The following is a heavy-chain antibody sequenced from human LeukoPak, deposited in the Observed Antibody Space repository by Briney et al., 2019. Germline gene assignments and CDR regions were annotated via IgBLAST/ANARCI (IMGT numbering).Heavy chain of an antibody. CDR2: ISSSSSYI. CDR3: ARDQGGCSSTSCYAWFDP. J-gene: IGHJ5*02. CDR1: GFTFSSYT. D-gene: IGHD2-2*01. Sequence: PGRSLRLSCAASGFTFSSYTMNWVRQAPGQGLEWVSSISSSSSYIYYADSLKGRFTISRDNAKNSLYLQMNSLRAEDTAVYYCARDQGGCSSTSCYAWFDPWGQGTLVTVSS. V-gene: IGHV3-21*01.